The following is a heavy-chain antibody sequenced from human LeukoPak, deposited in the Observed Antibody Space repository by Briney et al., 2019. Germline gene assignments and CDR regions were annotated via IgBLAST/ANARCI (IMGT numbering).Heavy chain of an antibody. CDR1: GGTFSSYA. V-gene: IGHV1-69*05. CDR3: ARDGGNSGSYVDY. Sequence: GASVKVSYKASGGTFSSYAISWVRQAPGQGLEWMGRIIPIFGTANYAQKFQGRVTITTDESTSTAYMELSSLRSEDTAVYYCARDGGNSGSYVDYWGQGTLVTVSS. J-gene: IGHJ4*02. D-gene: IGHD1-26*01. CDR2: IIPIFGTA.